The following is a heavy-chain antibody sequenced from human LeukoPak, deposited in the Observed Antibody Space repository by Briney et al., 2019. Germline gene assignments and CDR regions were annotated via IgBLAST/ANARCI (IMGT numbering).Heavy chain of an antibody. D-gene: IGHD5-24*01. CDR1: GGPISSSNW. Sequence: SETLSLTCAVSGGPISSSNWWSWVRQPPGKGLEWIGEIYHSGSTNYNPSLKSRVTISVDKSKNQFSLKLSSVTAADTAVYYCAREEIAHGYFDYWGQGTLVTVSS. CDR3: AREEIAHGYFDY. CDR2: IYHSGST. V-gene: IGHV4-4*02. J-gene: IGHJ4*02.